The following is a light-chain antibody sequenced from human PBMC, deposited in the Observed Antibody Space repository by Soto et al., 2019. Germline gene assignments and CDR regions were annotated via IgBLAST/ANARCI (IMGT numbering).Light chain of an antibody. Sequence: AIQLTQSPSSLSASVGDRVSITCRASQGIRNDLGWYQHKPGKAPKLLIHGASSLQSGVPSRFSGSASGTEFTLTISSLQPEDLASYYCLQDHSFPWTFGQGTKVEIK. J-gene: IGKJ1*01. CDR2: GAS. V-gene: IGKV1-6*01. CDR3: LQDHSFPWT. CDR1: QGIRND.